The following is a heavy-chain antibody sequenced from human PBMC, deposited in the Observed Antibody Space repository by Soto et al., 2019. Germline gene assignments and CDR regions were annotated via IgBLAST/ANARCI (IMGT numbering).Heavy chain of an antibody. CDR2: IYNDGTYS. J-gene: IGHJ4*02. CDR1: VFICKMYW. CDR3: TRGPRPISTGTGAY. V-gene: IGHV3-74*01. D-gene: IGHD3-10*01. Sequence: GSLRICCAASVFICKMYWMHWVRQIPGKGLVWISRIYNDGTYSDYADSVRGRFTISRDNVNDTLYLQMNNLRAEDSGLYYCTRGPRPISTGTGAYWGQGTQVTVSS.